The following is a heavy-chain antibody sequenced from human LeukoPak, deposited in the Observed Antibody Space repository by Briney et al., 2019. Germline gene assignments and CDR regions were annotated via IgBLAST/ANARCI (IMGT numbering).Heavy chain of an antibody. V-gene: IGHV4-59*11. CDR2: YSGST. CDR3: ARDRYFDN. J-gene: IGHJ4*02. CDR1: GGSFTSHY. Sequence: PSETLSLTCTVSGGSFTSHYWSWIRQPPGKGLEWIGYYSGSTNYNPPLKSRATILADTSKNQFSLKLTSVTAADTAVYYCARDRYFDNWGQGILVTVSS.